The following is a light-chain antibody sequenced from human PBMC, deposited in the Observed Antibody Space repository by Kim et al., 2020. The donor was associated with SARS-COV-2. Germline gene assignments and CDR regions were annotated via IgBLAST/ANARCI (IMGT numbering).Light chain of an antibody. Sequence: EVVLTQSPDTLYVSPGERVTLSCRASQSVGTKLGWYQQRPGQAPRLLIHSASTRANGIPAKFSVSGSGTDFTLTINSLQSEDFAVYYCHQYDDWPPSTFGGGTKVDIK. V-gene: IGKV3-15*01. J-gene: IGKJ4*01. CDR1: QSVGTK. CDR3: HQYDDWPPST. CDR2: SAS.